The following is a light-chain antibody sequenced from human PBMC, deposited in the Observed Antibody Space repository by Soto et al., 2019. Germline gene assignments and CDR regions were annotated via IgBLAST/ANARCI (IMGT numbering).Light chain of an antibody. CDR1: SSNIGNNY. Sequence: QSVLTHPPSVSAAPGHKVTISCSGSSSNIGNNYVSWYQQLPGTAPKLLIYDNNKRPSGIPDRFSGSKSGTSATLGITGLQTGDEADYYCGTWDSSLSAHYVFGTGTKVTVL. CDR2: DNN. CDR3: GTWDSSLSAHYV. V-gene: IGLV1-51*01. J-gene: IGLJ1*01.